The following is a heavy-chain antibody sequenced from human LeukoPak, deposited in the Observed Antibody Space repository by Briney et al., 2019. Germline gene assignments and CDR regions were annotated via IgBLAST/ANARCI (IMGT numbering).Heavy chain of an antibody. CDR3: ARGYSGTYYGLTVDY. CDR2: INPNSGGT. D-gene: IGHD1-26*01. V-gene: IGHV1-2*02. J-gene: IGHJ4*02. Sequence: ASVKVSCKASGYTFTGYYMHWVRQAPGQGLEWMGWINPNSGGTNYAQKFQDGVTMTRDMSITTVYMELSRLTSDDTAVYYCARGYSGTYYGLTVDYWGQGTLVTVSS. CDR1: GYTFTGYY.